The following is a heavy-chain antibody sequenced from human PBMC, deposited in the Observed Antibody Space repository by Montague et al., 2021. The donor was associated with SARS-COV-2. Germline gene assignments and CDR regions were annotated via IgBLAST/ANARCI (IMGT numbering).Heavy chain of an antibody. V-gene: IGHV4-59*01. J-gene: IGHJ3*02. CDR2: IYYTGST. D-gene: IGHD2-2*01. Sequence: SETLSLTCTVSGGSIGTYYWNWIRQSPGKGLEWLGYIYYTGSTKYSPSLKSRVTISMDTSKDQLSLRLKSVTAADSAVYYCARQGSDYCSSTSCYGADHPFDIWGQGTMVTVSS. CDR1: GGSIGTYY. CDR3: ARQGSDYCSSTSCYGADHPFDI.